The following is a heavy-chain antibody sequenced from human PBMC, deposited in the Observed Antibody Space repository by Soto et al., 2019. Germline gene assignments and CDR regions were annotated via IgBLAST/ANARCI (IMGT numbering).Heavy chain of an antibody. V-gene: IGHV3-21*01. CDR2: INGRGNYK. Sequence: EVQLVESGGGLVKPGGSLRLSCAASGFTLTTYTMNWVRQAPGMGLEWVSSINGRGNYKYYTDSVEGRFTISRDNAQNSLYLQMNSLRAEDTAVYYCAREDGVVGATSAFDYWCQGTLVTVSS. D-gene: IGHD1-26*01. CDR1: GFTLTTYT. J-gene: IGHJ4*02. CDR3: AREDGVVGATSAFDY.